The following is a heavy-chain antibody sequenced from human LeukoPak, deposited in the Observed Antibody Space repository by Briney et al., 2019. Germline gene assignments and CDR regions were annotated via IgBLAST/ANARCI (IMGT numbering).Heavy chain of an antibody. D-gene: IGHD3-22*01. CDR1: GGSISSYY. CDR3: ARDDITMIDY. V-gene: IGHV4-59*12. J-gene: IGHJ4*02. CDR2: IYYSGST. Sequence: SETLSLTCTVSGGSISSYYWSWIRQPPGKGLEWIGYIYYSGSTNYNPSLKSRVTMSVDTSKNQFSLKLSSVTAADTAVYYCARDDITMIDYWGQGTLVTVSS.